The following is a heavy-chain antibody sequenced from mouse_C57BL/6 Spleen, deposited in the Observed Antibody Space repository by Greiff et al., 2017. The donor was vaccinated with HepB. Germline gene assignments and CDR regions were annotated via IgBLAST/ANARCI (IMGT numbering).Heavy chain of an antibody. CDR1: GYAFSSSW. J-gene: IGHJ4*01. CDR3: ATYYGNYGIFYAMDY. D-gene: IGHD2-10*01. CDR2: IYPGDGDT. V-gene: IGHV1-82*01. Sequence: VQRVESGPELVKPGASVKISCKASGYAFSSSWMNWVKQRPGKGLEWIGRIYPGDGDTNYNGKFKGKATLTADKSSSTAYMQLSSLTSEDSAVYFCATYYGNYGIFYAMDYWGQGTSVTVSS.